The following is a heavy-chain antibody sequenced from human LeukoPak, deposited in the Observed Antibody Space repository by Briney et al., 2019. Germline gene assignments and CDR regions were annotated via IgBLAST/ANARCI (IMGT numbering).Heavy chain of an antibody. CDR3: AKERMTTTSFDY. V-gene: IGHV3-23*01. CDR1: GFTFSSYA. J-gene: IGHJ4*02. D-gene: IGHD4-11*01. Sequence: PGGSLRLSCAASGFTFSSYAMNWVRQAPGKGLELVSDISGSGGTTHYADSVKGRFTISRDNAKNALYLQMNSLRAEDTAVYYCAKERMTTTSFDYWGQGTLVTVSS. CDR2: ISGSGGTT.